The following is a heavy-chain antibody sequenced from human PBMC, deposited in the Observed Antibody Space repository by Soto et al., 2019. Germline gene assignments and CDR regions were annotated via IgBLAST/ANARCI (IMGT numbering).Heavy chain of an antibody. D-gene: IGHD3-10*01. CDR2: IYSGGST. CDR3: ARGPGGFGDFSLDY. CDR1: GGSINSYY. Sequence: QVQLQESGPGLVKPSETLSLTCTVSGGSINSYYWSWIRQPAGKGLEWIGRIYSGGSTNYNPSLKSRLTVSVDTSKNQFSLKLTSVTAADTAGYYCARGPGGFGDFSLDYWGQGTLVTVSS. V-gene: IGHV4-4*07. J-gene: IGHJ4*02.